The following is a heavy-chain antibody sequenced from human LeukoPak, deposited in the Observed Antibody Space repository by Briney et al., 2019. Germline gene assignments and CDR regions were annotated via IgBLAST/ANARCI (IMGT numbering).Heavy chain of an antibody. CDR2: IIPIFGTA. CDR3: ARGDCSSTSCYQYYYYYYMDV. CDR1: GYTFTSYD. J-gene: IGHJ6*03. Sequence: SVKVSCKASGYTFTSYDINWVRQAPGQGLEWMGGIIPIFGTANYAQKFQGRVTITTDESTSTAYMELSSLRSEDTAVYYCARGDCSSTSCYQYYYYYYMDVWGKGTTVTVSS. V-gene: IGHV1-69*05. D-gene: IGHD2-2*01.